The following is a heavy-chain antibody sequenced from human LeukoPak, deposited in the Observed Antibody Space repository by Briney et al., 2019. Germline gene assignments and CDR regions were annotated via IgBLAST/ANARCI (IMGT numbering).Heavy chain of an antibody. J-gene: IGHJ4*02. CDR1: GDSISIYY. Sequence: SETLSLTCTVSGDSISIYYWSWIRQPAGKGLEWIGRINTSGSTKYNPSLKSRVTMSIDTSKNQFSLKLKLSSVTAADTAVYYCAIYDILTGYYNDYWGQGTLVTVSS. CDR3: AIYDILTGYYNDY. D-gene: IGHD3-9*01. V-gene: IGHV4-4*07. CDR2: INTSGST.